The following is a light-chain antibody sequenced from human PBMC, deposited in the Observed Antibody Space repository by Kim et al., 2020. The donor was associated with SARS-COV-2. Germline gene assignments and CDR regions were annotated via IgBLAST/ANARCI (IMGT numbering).Light chain of an antibody. CDR2: GAS. CDR1: QSVCNN. CDR3: QQYTNWPRT. V-gene: IGKV3-15*01. J-gene: IGKJ1*01. Sequence: VSPGERATLSCRASQSVCNNLAWYQHKPGKAPRLFIYGASTRATGIPARFSGSGSGTDFTLPINSLQSEDFAVYYCQQYTNWPRTFGQGTKVDIK.